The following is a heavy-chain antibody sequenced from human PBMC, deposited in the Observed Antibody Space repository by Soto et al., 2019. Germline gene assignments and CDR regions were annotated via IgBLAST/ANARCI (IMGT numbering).Heavy chain of an antibody. Sequence: EVQLLESGGGLAQPGGSLRLSCAASGFSFRIYAMNWVRQAPGKGLEWVSVMIGDGTSWDYADSVRGRFTISRDNSKNTLYLQMNNLRTEDTAVYYCAKDLRPDGRYDLDSWGQGTLVRLL. CDR1: GFSFRIYA. J-gene: IGHJ4*02. CDR2: MIGDGTSW. D-gene: IGHD1-26*01. V-gene: IGHV3-23*01. CDR3: AKDLRPDGRYDLDS.